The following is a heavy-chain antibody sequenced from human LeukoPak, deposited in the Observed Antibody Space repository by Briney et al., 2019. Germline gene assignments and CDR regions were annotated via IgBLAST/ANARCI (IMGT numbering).Heavy chain of an antibody. Sequence: PSETLSLTCAVYGGSFRGYYWSWIRQPPGKGLEWIGEINHSGSTNYNPSLKSRVTISVDTTKNQFSLKLSSVTAADTAVYYCARGRSSNWFDPWGQGTLVTVSS. J-gene: IGHJ5*02. V-gene: IGHV4-34*01. CDR2: INHSGST. D-gene: IGHD3-16*02. CDR1: GGSFRGYY. CDR3: ARGRSSNWFDP.